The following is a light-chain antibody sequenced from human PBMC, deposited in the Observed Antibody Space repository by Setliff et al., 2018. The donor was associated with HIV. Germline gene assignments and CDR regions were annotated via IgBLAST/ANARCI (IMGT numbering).Light chain of an antibody. CDR2: AVT. J-gene: IGLJ1*01. CDR3: SSFGSSNTHV. CDR1: SNDVGGYNY. V-gene: IGLV2-14*01. Sequence: QSALAQPASVSGSPGQSITISCTGTSNDVGGYNYVCWYQQHPGKAPKLMIYAVTTRPSGVSYRFSGSKSGNPASLTISGLQAEDEADYYCSSFGSSNTHVFGTGTKVTVL.